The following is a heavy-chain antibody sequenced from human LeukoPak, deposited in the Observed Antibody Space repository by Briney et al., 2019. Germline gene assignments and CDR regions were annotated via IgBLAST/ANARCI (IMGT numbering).Heavy chain of an antibody. V-gene: IGHV1-2*02. J-gene: IGHJ3*02. D-gene: IGHD1-7*01. CDR2: INPNSGGT. CDR3: ARDRGITGTDDAFDI. CDR1: GYTFTGYY. Sequence: ASVKVSCTASGYTFTGYYMHWVRQAPGQGLEWMGWINPNSGGTNYAQKFQGRVTMTRDTSISTAYMELSRLRSDDTAVYYCARDRGITGTDDAFDIWGQGTMVTVSS.